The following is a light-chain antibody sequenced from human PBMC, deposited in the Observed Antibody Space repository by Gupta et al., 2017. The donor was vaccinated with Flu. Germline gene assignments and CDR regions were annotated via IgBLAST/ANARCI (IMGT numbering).Light chain of an antibody. J-gene: IGKJ5*01. CDR3: QQGHNLPHT. CDR2: DTS. CDR1: HEINYY. Sequence: PSSLSASVGDRVTITCQASHEINYYLNWYQQKPGKAPKLLIYDTSKLETGVPSRFSGSGSGTDFTLSISSLQPEDFATYYCQQGHNLPHTFGQGTLLEIK. V-gene: IGKV1-33*01.